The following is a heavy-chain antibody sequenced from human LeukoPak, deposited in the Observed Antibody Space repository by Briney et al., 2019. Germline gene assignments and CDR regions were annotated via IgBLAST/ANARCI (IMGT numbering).Heavy chain of an antibody. CDR2: IYHSGNT. D-gene: IGHD6-6*01. CDR3: ARDLEYSSSSGAFDI. CDR1: GYSTSSGYY. Sequence: SETLSLTCSVSGYSTSSGYYWGWIRQPPGKGLEWIGSIYHSGNTYYNPSLKSRVTISVDTSKNQFSLNLSSVTAADTAVYYCARDLEYSSSSGAFDIWGQGTMVTVSS. V-gene: IGHV4-38-2*02. J-gene: IGHJ3*02.